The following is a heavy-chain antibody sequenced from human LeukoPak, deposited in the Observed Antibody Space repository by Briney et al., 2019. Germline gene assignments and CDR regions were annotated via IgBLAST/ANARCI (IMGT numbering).Heavy chain of an antibody. CDR1: GYTFTSYD. V-gene: IGHV1-8*01. CDR3: ARGWGRYCSTTNCSRAFAY. J-gene: IGHJ4*02. CDR2: MNPYSGNT. D-gene: IGHD2-2*01. Sequence: GASVKVSCKASGYTFTSYDINWVRQATGQGLEWMGWMNPYSGNTGSAQKFQGRVTMTRNTSISTAYMELSSPRSEDTAVYYCARGWGRYCSTTNCSRAFAYWGQGTLVTVSS.